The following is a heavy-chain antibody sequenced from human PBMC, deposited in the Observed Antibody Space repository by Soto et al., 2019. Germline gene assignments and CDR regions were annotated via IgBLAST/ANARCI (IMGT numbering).Heavy chain of an antibody. CDR3: ARSAPFDILAITSVEF. CDR1: GYTFTTFG. D-gene: IGHD3-9*01. Sequence: ASVKVSCKASGYTFTTFGISWVRQAPGQGLEWVGWIHANNGNTKYSQKFQGRVSLTTETSASTAYMELRSLRSDDTAVYYCARSAPFDILAITSVEFWGQGTLVTVSS. V-gene: IGHV1-18*01. CDR2: IHANNGNT. J-gene: IGHJ4*02.